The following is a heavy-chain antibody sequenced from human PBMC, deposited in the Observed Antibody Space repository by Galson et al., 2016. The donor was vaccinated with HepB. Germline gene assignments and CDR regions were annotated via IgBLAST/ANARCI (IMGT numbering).Heavy chain of an antibody. CDR3: AVDASSDYVWGTYPSL. CDR2: IVVGSGNT. CDR1: GFTFIGSA. Sequence: SVKVSCKASGFTFIGSAVQWVRQARGQRLEWIGWIVVGSGNTNYAQKFQERVTFTRDMSTSTAYMELSSLRSEDTAVYYCAVDASSDYVWGTYPSLWGQGTLVTVSS. J-gene: IGHJ4*02. D-gene: IGHD3-16*02. V-gene: IGHV1-58*01.